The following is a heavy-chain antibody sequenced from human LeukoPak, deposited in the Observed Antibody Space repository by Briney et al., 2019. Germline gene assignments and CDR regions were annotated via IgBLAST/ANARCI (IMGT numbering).Heavy chain of an antibody. CDR2: INNDGSST. V-gene: IGHV3-74*01. CDR1: GFTFSSYW. J-gene: IGHJ4*02. D-gene: IGHD5-18*01. CDR3: VRGDTAMVTGVDY. Sequence: GGSLRLSCAASGFTFSSYWMHWVRQAPGKGLVWVSLINNDGSSTSYADSVKGRFTISRDNAKNTLYLQMNSLRAEDTAVYYCVRGDTAMVTGVDYWGQGTLVTVSS.